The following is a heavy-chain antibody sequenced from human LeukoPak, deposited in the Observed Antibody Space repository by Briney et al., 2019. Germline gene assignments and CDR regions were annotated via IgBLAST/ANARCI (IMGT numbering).Heavy chain of an antibody. D-gene: IGHD6-13*01. J-gene: IGHJ5*02. CDR1: GGSFSGYY. CDR2: INHSGST. Sequence: SETLSLTCAVYGGSFSGYYWSWMRQPPGKGLEWIGEINHSGSTNYNPSLKSRVTISVDTSKNQFSLKLSSVTAADTAVYCCARFASSSWYNWFDPWGQGTLVTVSS. CDR3: ARFASSSWYNWFDP. V-gene: IGHV4-34*01.